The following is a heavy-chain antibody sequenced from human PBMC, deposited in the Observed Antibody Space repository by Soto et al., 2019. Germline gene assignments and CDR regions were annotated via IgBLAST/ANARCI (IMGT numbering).Heavy chain of an antibody. CDR1: SGSISSSNW. Sequence: PSETLSLTCAASSGSISSSNWWSWVRQPPGKGLEWIGEIYHSGSTNYNPSLKSRVTISVDKSKNQFSLKLSSVTAADTAVYYCARRGVLGSYYYYYMDVWGKGTTVTVSS. D-gene: IGHD3-10*01. J-gene: IGHJ6*03. CDR2: IYHSGST. V-gene: IGHV4-4*02. CDR3: ARRGVLGSYYYYYMDV.